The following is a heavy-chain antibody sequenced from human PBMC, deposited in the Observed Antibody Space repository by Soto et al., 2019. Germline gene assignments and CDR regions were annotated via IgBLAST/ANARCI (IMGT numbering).Heavy chain of an antibody. J-gene: IGHJ5*02. Sequence: PGESLKISCTGFGYSFTTFWMSWVRQMPGKGLEWMGTIDPRDSYTNYSPSFQGHVTISADKSISTAYLQWGSLQASDTAMYFCARLYCSSSAACDSWFDPWGQGTLVTVSS. V-gene: IGHV5-10-1*01. CDR2: IDPRDSYT. D-gene: IGHD2-2*01. CDR3: ARLYCSSSAACDSWFDP. CDR1: GYSFTTFW.